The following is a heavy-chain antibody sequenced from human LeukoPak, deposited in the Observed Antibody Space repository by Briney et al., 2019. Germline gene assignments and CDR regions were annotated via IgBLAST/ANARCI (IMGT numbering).Heavy chain of an antibody. CDR2: ISSSSSYI. Sequence: GGSLRLSCAASGFTFSSPAMSWVRQAPGKGLEWVSSISSSSSYIYYADSVKGRFTISRDNAKNSLYLQMNSLRAEDAAVYYCARDNYDSSGYYYWGQGTLVTVSS. D-gene: IGHD3-22*01. CDR1: GFTFSSPA. J-gene: IGHJ4*02. V-gene: IGHV3-21*01. CDR3: ARDNYDSSGYYY.